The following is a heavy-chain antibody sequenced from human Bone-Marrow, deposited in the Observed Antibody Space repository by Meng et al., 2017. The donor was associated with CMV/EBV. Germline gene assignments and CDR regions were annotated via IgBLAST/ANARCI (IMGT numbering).Heavy chain of an antibody. CDR1: GFTFSSYG. V-gene: IGHV3-33*06. J-gene: IGHJ6*02. D-gene: IGHD3-10*01. CDR2: IWYDGSNK. CDR3: AKSQHGAYYGSGSYYARYYYYGMDV. Sequence: GGSLRLSCAASGFTFSSYGMHWVRQAPGKGLEWVAVIWYDGSNKYYADSVKGRFTISRDNSKNTLYLQMNSLRAEDTAVYYCAKSQHGAYYGSGSYYARYYYYGMDVWGQGTTVTVSS.